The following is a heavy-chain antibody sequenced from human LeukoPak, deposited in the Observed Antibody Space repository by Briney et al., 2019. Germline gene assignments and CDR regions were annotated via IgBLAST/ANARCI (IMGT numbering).Heavy chain of an antibody. V-gene: IGHV4-59*12. J-gene: IGHJ1*01. Sequence: PSETLSLTCTVSGGSISSYYWSWIRQPPGKGLEWIGYIYYSGSTNYNPSLKSRVTISVDTSKNQFSLKLSSVTAADTAVYYCARRRPAYYYDSSGYPGGYFQHWGQGTLVTVSS. CDR1: GGSISSYY. CDR3: ARRRPAYYYDSSGYPGGYFQH. D-gene: IGHD3-22*01. CDR2: IYYSGST.